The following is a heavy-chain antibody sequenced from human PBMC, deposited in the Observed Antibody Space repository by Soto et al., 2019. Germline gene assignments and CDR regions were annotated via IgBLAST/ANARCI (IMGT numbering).Heavy chain of an antibody. D-gene: IGHD6-13*01. V-gene: IGHV4-30-4*01. CDR1: GGSISSGDYY. Sequence: PSETLSLTCTVSGGSISSGDYYWSWIRQPPGKGLEWIGYIYYSGSTYYNPSLKSRVTISVDTSKNQFSLKLSSVTAADTAVYYCARVVGIAANWFDPWGQGTLVTVS. CDR2: IYYSGST. CDR3: ARVVGIAANWFDP. J-gene: IGHJ5*02.